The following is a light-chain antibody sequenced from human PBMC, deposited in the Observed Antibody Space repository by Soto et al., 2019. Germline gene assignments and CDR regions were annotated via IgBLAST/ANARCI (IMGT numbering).Light chain of an antibody. Sequence: IVGTQSPGTLSLSPGARATLSCRASQSVSSSYLAWYQQKPGQAPRLLIYGASSRATGIPDRFSGSGSGTDFTLTISRLEPEDFAVYYCQQCGSSPITFGQGTRLEIK. CDR3: QQCGSSPIT. J-gene: IGKJ5*01. CDR2: GAS. V-gene: IGKV3-20*01. CDR1: QSVSSSY.